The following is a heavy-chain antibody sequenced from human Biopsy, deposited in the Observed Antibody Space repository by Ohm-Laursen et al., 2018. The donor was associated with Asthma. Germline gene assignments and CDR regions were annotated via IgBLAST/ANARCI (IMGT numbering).Heavy chain of an antibody. CDR2: MYYGETT. J-gene: IGHJ4*02. CDR1: GASITSSAYY. V-gene: IGHV4-39*01. Sequence: SETLSLTCTVSGASITSSAYYWGRIRQPPGKGLEWIGSMYYGETTYYSPSLKSRVTISVDTPKNQFSLILSSVTAADTAVYYCARHDHRWDTYADFWGQGTLVTVSS. CDR3: ARHDHRWDTYADF. D-gene: IGHD2-2*01.